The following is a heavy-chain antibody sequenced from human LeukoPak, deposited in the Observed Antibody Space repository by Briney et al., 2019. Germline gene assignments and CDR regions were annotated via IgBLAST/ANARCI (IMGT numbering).Heavy chain of an antibody. CDR3: ARGSSSSSYDFDY. CDR1: GYTFTSYD. V-gene: IGHV1-8*01. J-gene: IGHJ4*02. CDR2: MNPNSGNT. Sequence: ASVKASPTASGYTFTSYDINCVRQATGQGLEWMGWMNPNSGNTGYAQKFQGRVTMTRNTSISTAYMELSSLRSEDTAVYYCARGSSSSSYDFDYWGQGTLVTVSS. D-gene: IGHD6-6*01.